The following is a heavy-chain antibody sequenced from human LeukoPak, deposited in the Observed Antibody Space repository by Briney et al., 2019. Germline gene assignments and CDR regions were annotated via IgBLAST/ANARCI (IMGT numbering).Heavy chain of an antibody. CDR1: GGTFSSYA. CDR3: ARDRSDYGEHNWFDP. V-gene: IGHV1-69*13. D-gene: IGHD4-17*01. Sequence: SVKVSCKASGGTFSSYAISWVRRAPGQGLEWMGGIIPIFGTANYAQKFQGRVTITADESTSTAYMELSSLRSEDTAVYYCARDRSDYGEHNWFDPWGQGTLVTVSS. J-gene: IGHJ5*02. CDR2: IIPIFGTA.